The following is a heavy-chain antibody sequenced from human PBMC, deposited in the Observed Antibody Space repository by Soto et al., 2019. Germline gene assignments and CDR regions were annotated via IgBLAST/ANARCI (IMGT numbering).Heavy chain of an antibody. CDR1: GFTFSSYA. D-gene: IGHD2-8*01. CDR2: ISYDGSNK. J-gene: IGHJ6*02. CDR3: ARTPGLNYYYYYGMDV. Sequence: GGSLRLSCAASGFTFSSYAMHWVRQAPGKGLEWVAVISYDGSNKYYADSVKGRFTISRDNSKNTLYLQMNSLRAEDTAVYYCARTPGLNYYYYYGMDVWGQGTTVTVSS. V-gene: IGHV3-30-3*01.